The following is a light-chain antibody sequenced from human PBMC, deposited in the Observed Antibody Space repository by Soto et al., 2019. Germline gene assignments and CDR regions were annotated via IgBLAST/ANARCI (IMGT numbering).Light chain of an antibody. Sequence: EIVLTQSPGTLSLSPGERATLSCRASQSVSSSYLACYQQKPGQAPRLLIYGASSRATGIPDRFSGSGSGTDFTLTISRLEAEDVAVYYCQQYGRSLFGPGTKVDIK. CDR2: GAS. CDR3: QQYGRSL. V-gene: IGKV3-20*01. CDR1: QSVSSSY. J-gene: IGKJ3*01.